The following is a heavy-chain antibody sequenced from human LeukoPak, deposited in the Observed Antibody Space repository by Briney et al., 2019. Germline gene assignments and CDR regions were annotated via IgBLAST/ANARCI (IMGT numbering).Heavy chain of an antibody. V-gene: IGHV3-48*03. D-gene: IGHD6-13*01. CDR3: ARFIAAPYYFDY. CDR2: ISSSGSTI. CDR1: GFTFSSYE. J-gene: IGHJ4*02. Sequence: GGSLRLSCAASGFTFSSYEMNWVRQAPGKGLEWVSYISSSGSTIYYADSVKGRFTISRDNAKNSLYLQMNSLRAEDTAVYYCARFIAAPYYFDYWGRGTRVTVSS.